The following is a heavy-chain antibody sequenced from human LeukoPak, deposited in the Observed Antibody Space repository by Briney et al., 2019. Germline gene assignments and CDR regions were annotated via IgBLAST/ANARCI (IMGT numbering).Heavy chain of an antibody. V-gene: IGHV1-2*02. CDR3: ARGSYCTGGRCYANWPGR. CDR1: GYTFTDYY. Sequence: ASVKVSCKAFGYTFTDYYVHWVRQAPGQGLEWMGWMNPNSGDAYYPQRVQGRVTMTRDTTISTAYMELSRLRSDDTAVYYCARGSYCTGGRCYANWPGRWGQGTLVTVPS. J-gene: IGHJ5*02. CDR2: MNPNSGDA. D-gene: IGHD2-15*01.